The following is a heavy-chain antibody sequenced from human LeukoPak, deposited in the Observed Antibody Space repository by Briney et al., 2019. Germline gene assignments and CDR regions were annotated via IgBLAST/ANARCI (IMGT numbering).Heavy chain of an antibody. Sequence: PSETLSLTCAVYGGSFSGYYWSWIRQPPGKGLEWIGEINHSGSTNYNPSLKSRVTISVDTSKNQFSLKLSSVTAADTAVYYCARLYYPAGNYFDYWGQGTLVTVSS. CDR3: ARLYYPAGNYFDY. J-gene: IGHJ4*02. D-gene: IGHD2-2*01. CDR1: GGSFSGYY. V-gene: IGHV4-34*01. CDR2: INHSGST.